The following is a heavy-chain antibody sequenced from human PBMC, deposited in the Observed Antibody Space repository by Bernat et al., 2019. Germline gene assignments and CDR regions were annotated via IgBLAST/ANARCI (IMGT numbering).Heavy chain of an antibody. Sequence: EVQLLESGGGLVQPGGSLRLSCAAPVFTFSSYAMSWVRQAPGKGLEWVSALSGSGGSTYYADSVKGRFTISRDNSKNTLYLQMNSLRAEDTDVYYCAKAGTRIAARIFDYWGQGTLVTVSS. D-gene: IGHD6-6*01. CDR2: LSGSGGST. CDR3: AKAGTRIAARIFDY. J-gene: IGHJ4*02. V-gene: IGHV3-23*01. CDR1: VFTFSSYA.